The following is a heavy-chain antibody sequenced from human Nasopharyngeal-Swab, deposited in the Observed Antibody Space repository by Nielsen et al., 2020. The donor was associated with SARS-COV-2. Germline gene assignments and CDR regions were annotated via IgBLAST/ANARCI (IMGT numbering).Heavy chain of an antibody. CDR3: ARDVGNVAAAGSFDN. V-gene: IGHV1-18*01. D-gene: IGHD6-13*01. CDR1: GYTFTSYG. J-gene: IGHJ4*02. Sequence: ASVKVSCKASGYTFTSYGISWVRQAPGQGLEWMGWISAYNGNTNYAQKLQGRVTMTTDTSTSTAYMELRSLRSDDTAVYYCARDVGNVAAAGSFDNWGQGTLVTVSS. CDR2: ISAYNGNT.